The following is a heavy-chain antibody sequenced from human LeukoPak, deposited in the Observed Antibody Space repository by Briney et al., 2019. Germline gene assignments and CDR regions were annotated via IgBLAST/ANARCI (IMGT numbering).Heavy chain of an antibody. D-gene: IGHD2-8*02. CDR1: GYTFTSYY. V-gene: IGHV1-2*02. J-gene: IGHJ6*02. CDR3: ARAAIRGVGSMDV. Sequence: ASVKVSCKASGYTFTSYYMHWVRQAPGQGLDWMGWINPNSGGTNYAQKFQGRVIMTRDTSISTAYMELSRLRSDDTAVYYCARAAIRGVGSMDVWGQGTTVTVSS. CDR2: INPNSGGT.